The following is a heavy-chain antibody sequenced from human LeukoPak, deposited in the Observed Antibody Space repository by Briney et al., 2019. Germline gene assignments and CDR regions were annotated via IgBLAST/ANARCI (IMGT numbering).Heavy chain of an antibody. V-gene: IGHV1-18*01. CDR3: ARSPNTSGWYTDNWFDP. CDR1: GYTFTSYG. D-gene: IGHD6-19*01. Sequence: ASVKVSCKASGYTFTSYGISWVRQAPGQGLELMGWISAYNGNTNYAQKLQGRVTMTTDISTRTAYMELRSLRSDDTAVYYCARSPNTSGWYTDNWFDPWGQGTLVTVSS. CDR2: ISAYNGNT. J-gene: IGHJ5*02.